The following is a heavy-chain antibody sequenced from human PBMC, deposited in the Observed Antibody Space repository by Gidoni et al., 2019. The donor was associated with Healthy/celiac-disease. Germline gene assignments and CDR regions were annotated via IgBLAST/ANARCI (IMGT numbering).Heavy chain of an antibody. J-gene: IGHJ2*01. V-gene: IGHV4-61*02. CDR3: ARVKRDGYNREFDL. Sequence: QVQLQESGPGLVKPSQTLSLTCTVSGGSISSGSYYWSWIRQPAGKGLEWIGRIYTSGSTNYNPSLKSRVTISVDTSKNQFSLKLSSVTAADTAVYYCARVKRDGYNREFDLWGRGTLVTVSS. CDR2: IYTSGST. D-gene: IGHD5-12*01. CDR1: GGSISSGSYY.